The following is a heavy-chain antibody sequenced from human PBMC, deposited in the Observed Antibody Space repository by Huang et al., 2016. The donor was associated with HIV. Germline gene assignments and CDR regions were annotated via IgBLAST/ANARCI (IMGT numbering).Heavy chain of an antibody. D-gene: IGHD4-17*01. J-gene: IGHJ5*02. Sequence: EVQLVQSGAEVEKPGESLKISCKGSGYMFTKYWIGWVHQMPGKGLEWRGIIYPGDSDTRYSPSVQGQVTISADKSITTAYLQWSSLKASDTAIYYCARHDGARPGWVDNWGQGTLVTVSS. V-gene: IGHV5-51*07. CDR2: IYPGDSDT. CDR1: GYMFTKYW. CDR3: ARHDGARPGWVDN.